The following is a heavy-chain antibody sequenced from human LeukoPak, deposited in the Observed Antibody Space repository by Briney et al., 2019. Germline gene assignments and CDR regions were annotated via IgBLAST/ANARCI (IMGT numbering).Heavy chain of an antibody. CDR2: IYYSGRT. V-gene: IGHV4-39*01. J-gene: IGHJ1*01. D-gene: IGHD3-22*01. CDR3: ARRRYYDGSGYLE. CDR1: GDSVSRSDSY. Sequence: SETLSLTCSVSGDSVSRSDSYWDWIRQPPGKGLEWIGTIYYSGRTYYSPSLKSRVTMSVDPSNNQFSLNLRSVTAADTALYYCARRRYYDGSGYLEWGQGNLLSVSS.